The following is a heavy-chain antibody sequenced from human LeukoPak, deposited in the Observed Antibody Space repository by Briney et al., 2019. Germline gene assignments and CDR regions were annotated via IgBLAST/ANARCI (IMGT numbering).Heavy chain of an antibody. CDR1: GYTFTSYG. CDR2: ISAYNGNT. J-gene: IGHJ5*02. Sequence: GASVTVSCKASGYTFTSYGISWVRQAPGQGLEGMGWISAYNGNTKYAQKLQGRVTINTETCKRTDYMELRRLRSDETAVYYCARHLLLWFGELIGRHTTNWFDPWGQGTLVTVSS. CDR3: ARHLLLWFGELIGRHTTNWFDP. D-gene: IGHD3-10*01. V-gene: IGHV1-18*01.